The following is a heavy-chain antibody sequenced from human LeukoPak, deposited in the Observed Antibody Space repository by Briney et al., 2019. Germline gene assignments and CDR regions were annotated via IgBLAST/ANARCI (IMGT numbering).Heavy chain of an antibody. D-gene: IGHD3-22*01. CDR2: INHSGST. V-gene: IGHV4-34*01. J-gene: IGHJ4*02. CDR1: GGSFSGYY. CDR3: ARDDSSGYNFDY. Sequence: SETLSLTCAVYGGSFSGYYWSWLRQPPGKGLEWTGEINHSGSTNYNPSLKSRVTISVDTSKNQFSLKLSSVTAADTAVYYCARDDSSGYNFDYWGQGTLVTVSS.